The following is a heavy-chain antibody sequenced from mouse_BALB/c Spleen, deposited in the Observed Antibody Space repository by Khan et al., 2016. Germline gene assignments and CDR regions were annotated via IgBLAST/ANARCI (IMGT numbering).Heavy chain of an antibody. D-gene: IGHD1-1*01. J-gene: IGHJ4*01. CDR2: INPSSFYT. CDR3: SREGITTIIARGDYYAVDY. V-gene: IGHV1-4*01. CDR1: GYTFTEYT. Sequence: QVQLQQSGAELARPGASVKMSCKASGYTFTEYTMHWVKQRPGQGLEWIGYINPSSFYTNYNQKFKDKATLTADKSSSTAFMQLSSLTSEDSAVYYCSREGITTIIARGDYYAVDYWGQGTSVTVSS.